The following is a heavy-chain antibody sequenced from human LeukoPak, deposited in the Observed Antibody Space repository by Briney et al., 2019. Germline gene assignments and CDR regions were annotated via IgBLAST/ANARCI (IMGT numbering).Heavy chain of an antibody. CDR2: ISGSGGST. CDR1: GFTFSSYA. CDR3: AKDLSYGMDV. Sequence: GGSLRLSCAASGFTFSSYAMSWVRQAAGKGLEWVSHISGSGGSTYYADSVKGRFTISRDNSKNTLYLQMNSLSAEDTAVYHCAKDLSYGMDVWGQGTTVTVSS. V-gene: IGHV3-23*01. J-gene: IGHJ6*02.